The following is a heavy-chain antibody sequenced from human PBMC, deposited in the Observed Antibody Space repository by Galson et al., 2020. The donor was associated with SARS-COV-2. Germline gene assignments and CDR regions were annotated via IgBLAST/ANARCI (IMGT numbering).Heavy chain of an antibody. Sequence: GESLKISCKSSGYSFTSYWIGWVCQMPGKGLEWMGIIYPNDSDTRYSPSFQGQVTISADKSISTAYLQWSSLKASDTAMYYCARQTTDFWTGYPDAFDVWGQGTMVTVSS. CDR1: GYSFTSYW. V-gene: IGHV5-51*01. CDR2: IYPNDSDT. D-gene: IGHD3-3*01. CDR3: ARQTTDFWTGYPDAFDV. J-gene: IGHJ3*01.